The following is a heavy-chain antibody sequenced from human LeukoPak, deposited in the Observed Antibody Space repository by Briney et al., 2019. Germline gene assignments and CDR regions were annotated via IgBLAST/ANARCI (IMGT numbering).Heavy chain of an antibody. CDR1: GFTFSSYW. CDR3: ARVRMYSSSPIPNNFDY. Sequence: GGSLRLSCAASGFTFSSYWMSWVRQAPGKGLEWVANIKQDGSEKYYVDSVKGRFTISRDNAKNSLYLQMNSLRAEDTAVYYCARVRMYSSSPIPNNFDYWGQGTLVTVSS. V-gene: IGHV3-7*01. D-gene: IGHD6-13*01. CDR2: IKQDGSEK. J-gene: IGHJ4*02.